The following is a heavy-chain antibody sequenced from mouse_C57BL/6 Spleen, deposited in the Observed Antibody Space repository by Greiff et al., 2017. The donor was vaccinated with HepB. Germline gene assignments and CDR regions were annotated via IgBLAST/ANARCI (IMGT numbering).Heavy chain of an antibody. CDR3: ASPNYYGSSYYYAMDY. CDR1: GYSFTDYN. V-gene: IGHV1-39*01. J-gene: IGHJ4*01. D-gene: IGHD1-1*01. CDR2: INPNYGTT. Sequence: VQLQQSGPELVKPGASVKISCKASGYSFTDYNMNWVKQSNGKSLEWIGVINPNYGTTNYNQKFKGKATLTVDQSSSTAYMQLNSLTSEDSAFYYCASPNYYGSSYYYAMDYWGQGTSVTVSS.